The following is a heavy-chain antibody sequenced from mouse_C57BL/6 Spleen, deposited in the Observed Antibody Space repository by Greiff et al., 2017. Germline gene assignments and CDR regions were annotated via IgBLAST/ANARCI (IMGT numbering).Heavy chain of an antibody. CDR3: ATGVPSWRDY. V-gene: IGHV7-3*01. CDR1: GFTFTDYY. CDR2: IRNKANGYTT. J-gene: IGHJ4*01. Sequence: EVQLVESGGGLVQPGGSLSLSCAASGFTFTDYYMSWVRQPPGKALEWLGFIRNKANGYTTEYSASVKGRFTISRDNSQSILYLQMNALRAEDSATDYCATGVPSWRDYWGQGTSVTVSS. D-gene: IGHD1-1*01.